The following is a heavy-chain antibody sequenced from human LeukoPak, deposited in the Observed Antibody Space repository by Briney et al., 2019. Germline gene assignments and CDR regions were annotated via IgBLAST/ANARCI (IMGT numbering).Heavy chain of an antibody. J-gene: IGHJ4*02. Sequence: ASVKVSCKASGYTLTGYYLHWVRQAPGQGLEWMGWINPNTGATHSAQKFQGRITMTGDTSISTAYMDLSRLRSDDTAVYYCARDRVGSGWPRPYYFEVWGQGTLVTVSS. CDR1: GYTLTGYY. CDR3: ARDRVGSGWPRPYYFEV. V-gene: IGHV1-2*02. D-gene: IGHD6-19*01. CDR2: INPNTGAT.